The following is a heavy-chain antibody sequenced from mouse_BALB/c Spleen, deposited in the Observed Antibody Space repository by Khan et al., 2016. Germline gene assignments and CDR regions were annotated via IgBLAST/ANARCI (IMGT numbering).Heavy chain of an antibody. CDR1: GYTFTSYV. V-gene: IGHV1S136*01. Sequence: VRLQQSGPELVKPGASVKMSCKASGYTFTSYVVHWVRQKPGQGLDWIGYVNPDNGVTRYNERFRGKATLTSDKSSSTAYMELSSLTSEDSAVYYCARRDGYYWYFDVWGAGTTVTVSS. D-gene: IGHD2-3*01. CDR3: ARRDGYYWYFDV. J-gene: IGHJ1*01. CDR2: VNPDNGVT.